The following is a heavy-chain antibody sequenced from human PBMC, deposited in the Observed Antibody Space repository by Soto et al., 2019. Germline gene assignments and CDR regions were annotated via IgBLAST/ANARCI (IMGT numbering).Heavy chain of an antibody. CDR3: ARGALESYRSSFDY. V-gene: IGHV4-34*01. J-gene: IGHJ4*02. CDR2: INHSGST. CDR1: GGSFSGYY. Sequence: SETLSLTCAVYGGSFSGYYWSWIRQPPGKGLEWIGEINHSGSTNYNPSLKSRVTISVDTSKNQFSLKLSSVTAADTAVYYCARGALESYRSSFDYWGQGTLVTVSS. D-gene: IGHD3-16*02.